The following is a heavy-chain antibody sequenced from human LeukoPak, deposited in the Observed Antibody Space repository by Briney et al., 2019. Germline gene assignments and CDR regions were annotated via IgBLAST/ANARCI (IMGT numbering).Heavy chain of an antibody. CDR1: GYIFTSYG. CDR2: ISAYNGNT. CDR3: ARVYYDILTGYSAVPYFDY. J-gene: IGHJ4*02. V-gene: IGHV1-18*01. D-gene: IGHD3-9*01. Sequence: ASVKVSCKASGYIFTSYGVSWVRQAPGQGLERMGWISAYNGNTNYPQKLQGRVTMTTDTSTNTAYMELRSLTSDDTAVYYCARVYYDILTGYSAVPYFDYWGQGTLVTVSS.